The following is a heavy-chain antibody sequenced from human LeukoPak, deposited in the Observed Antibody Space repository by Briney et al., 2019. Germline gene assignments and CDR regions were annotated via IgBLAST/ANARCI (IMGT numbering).Heavy chain of an antibody. CDR2: FDPEDGET. J-gene: IGHJ6*04. Sequence: ASVKVSCKVSGYTLTELSMHWVRQAPGKGLEWMGGFDPEDGETIYAQKFQGRVPMTEDTSTDTAYMELSSLRSEDTAVYYCTAAGTGYYGMDVWGKGTTVTVSS. V-gene: IGHV1-24*01. D-gene: IGHD6-13*01. CDR1: GYTLTELS. CDR3: TAAGTGYYGMDV.